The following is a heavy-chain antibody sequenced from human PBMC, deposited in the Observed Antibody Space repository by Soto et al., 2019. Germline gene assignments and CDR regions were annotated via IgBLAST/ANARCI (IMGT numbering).Heavy chain of an antibody. V-gene: IGHV3-66*01. Sequence: EVQLVESGGGLVQPGGSLRLSCAASGFTVSSNYMSWVRQAPGKGLEWVSVIYTGGSTYYADSVKGRFTISRDNSKNTLYLQMNSLRAEDTAVYDCARDYGGSGRFDYWGQGTLVTVSS. CDR1: GFTVSSNY. CDR3: ARDYGGSGRFDY. D-gene: IGHD4-17*01. J-gene: IGHJ4*02. CDR2: IYTGGST.